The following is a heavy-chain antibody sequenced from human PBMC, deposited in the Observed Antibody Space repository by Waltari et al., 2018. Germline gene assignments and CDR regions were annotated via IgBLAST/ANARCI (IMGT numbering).Heavy chain of an antibody. Sequence: WGMWVRQSPDKGLEGIGQVHRSGRTNYNPSFASRAIVSLDTSMNQFSLRILSATAADTAIYYCARDLGRGLFLDSWGQGMLVTVSP. J-gene: IGHJ4*02. V-gene: IGHV4-4*02. CDR3: ARDLGRGLFLDS. D-gene: IGHD2-15*01. CDR1: W. CDR2: VHRSGRT.